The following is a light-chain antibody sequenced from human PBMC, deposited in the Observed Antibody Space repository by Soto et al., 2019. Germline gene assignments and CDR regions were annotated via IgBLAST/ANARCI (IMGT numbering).Light chain of an antibody. CDR1: QSVSSSY. J-gene: IGKJ2*01. CDR3: QQYGSSPYT. Sequence: EIVLTQSPGTLSLSPGERATLSCRARQSVSSSYLAWYQQKPGQAPRLLIYDASSRATGIPDRFSGSGSGTDFTLNISRLEPEEFSVYFCQQYGSSPYTFGQGTKLEIK. V-gene: IGKV3-20*01. CDR2: DAS.